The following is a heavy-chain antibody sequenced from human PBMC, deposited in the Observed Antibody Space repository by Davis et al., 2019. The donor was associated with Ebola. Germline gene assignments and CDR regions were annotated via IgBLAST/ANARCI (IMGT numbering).Heavy chain of an antibody. J-gene: IGHJ6*02. D-gene: IGHD3-3*01. CDR2: ISSNGDSS. CDR1: GYTFSYFA. CDR3: AREVRFLPRGESMDV. V-gene: IGHV3-64*01. Sequence: PGGSLRLSCAASGYTFSYFAMHWVRQAPGKGLEYVSAISSNGDSSYYANSVKGRFTISRDNSKNTLYLQMGSLRAEDMGVYYCAREVRFLPRGESMDVWGQGTTVTVSS.